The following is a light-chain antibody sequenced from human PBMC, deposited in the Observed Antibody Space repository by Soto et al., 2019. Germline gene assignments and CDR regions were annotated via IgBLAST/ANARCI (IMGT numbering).Light chain of an antibody. CDR1: QSVSSSY. V-gene: IGKV3-20*01. CDR3: QQYGSSPLT. CDR2: GPS. Sequence: EIVLTQSPGTLSLSPGERATLSWWSSQSVSSSYLAWYRQRPGQAPRLLIYGPSSRATGIPDRFSGSGSGTDFTLTISRLEPEDFAVYYCQQYGSSPLTFGGGTKVDI. J-gene: IGKJ4*01.